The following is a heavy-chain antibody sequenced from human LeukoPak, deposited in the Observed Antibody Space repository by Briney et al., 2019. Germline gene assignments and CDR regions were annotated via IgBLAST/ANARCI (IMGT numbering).Heavy chain of an antibody. D-gene: IGHD3-10*01. CDR2: ISSSSSYI. CDR3: AREKANYYGSGSYYNYFDY. J-gene: IGHJ4*02. Sequence: GGSLRLSCAASGFTFSSYSMNWVRQAPGKGLKWVSSISSSSSYIYYADSVKGRFTISRDNAKKSLYLQMNSLRAEDTAVYYCAREKANYYGSGSYYNYFDYWGQGTLVTVSS. CDR1: GFTFSSYS. V-gene: IGHV3-21*01.